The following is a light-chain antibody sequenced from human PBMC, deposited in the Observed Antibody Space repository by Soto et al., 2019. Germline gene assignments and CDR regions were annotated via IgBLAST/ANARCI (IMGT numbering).Light chain of an antibody. CDR1: QNVSNSY. CDR3: QQYGTSRWT. J-gene: IGKJ1*01. V-gene: IGKV3D-20*01. Sequence: EIVLTQSPATLSLSPGERATLSCGASQNVSNSYLAWYQQKPGLAPRLLIYDASSRAIGIPDRFSGSGSGADFTRTISRLEPEDVAVYYGQQYGTSRWTFGQGTKVEIK. CDR2: DAS.